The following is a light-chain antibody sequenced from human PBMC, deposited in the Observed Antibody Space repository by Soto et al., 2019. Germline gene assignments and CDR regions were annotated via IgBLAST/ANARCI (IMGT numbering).Light chain of an antibody. Sequence: QSALTQPPSASGSPGQSVTISCTGTSSDVGAYDYVSWYQQHPGKAPKLMIYEVTNRPPGVSNRFSGSKSGNTASLTISGLQTEDEADYYCSSYTSSSTWVFGGGTKLTVL. CDR1: SSDVGAYDY. CDR3: SSYTSSSTWV. V-gene: IGLV2-14*01. CDR2: EVT. J-gene: IGLJ3*02.